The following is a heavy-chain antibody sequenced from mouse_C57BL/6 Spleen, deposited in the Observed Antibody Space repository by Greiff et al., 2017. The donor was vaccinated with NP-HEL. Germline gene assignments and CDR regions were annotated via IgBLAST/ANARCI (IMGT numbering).Heavy chain of an antibody. D-gene: IGHD2-1*01. V-gene: IGHV5-17*01. CDR3: ARHNYDY. CDR1: GFTFSDYG. CDR2: ISSGSSTI. Sequence: DVMLVESGGGLVKPGGSLKLSCAASGFTFSDYGMHWVRQAPEKGLEWVAYISSGSSTIYYADTVKGRFTISRDNAKTTLFLQMTSLRSEDTAMYYCARHNYDYWGQGTTLTVSS. J-gene: IGHJ2*01.